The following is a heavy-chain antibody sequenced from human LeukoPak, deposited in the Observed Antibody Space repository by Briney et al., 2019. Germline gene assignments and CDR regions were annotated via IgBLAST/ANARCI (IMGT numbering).Heavy chain of an antibody. Sequence: PGGSLRLSCAASGFTFSSYAVSWVRQAPGKGLEWVSAISGSGGSTYYADSVKGRFTISRDNSKNTLYLQMNSLRAEDTAVYYCAKDGSSSWATNYFDYWGQGTLVTVSS. CDR1: GFTFSSYA. CDR3: AKDGSSSWATNYFDY. V-gene: IGHV3-23*01. D-gene: IGHD6-13*01. J-gene: IGHJ4*02. CDR2: ISGSGGST.